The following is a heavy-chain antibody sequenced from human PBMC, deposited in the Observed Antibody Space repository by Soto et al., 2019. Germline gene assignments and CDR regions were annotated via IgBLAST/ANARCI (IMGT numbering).Heavy chain of an antibody. V-gene: IGHV3-33*01. CDR1: GFTFSSYG. CDR3: ARDRIARSYSSSWQLDY. Sequence: PGGSLRLSCAASGFTFSSYGMHWVRQAPGKGLEWVAVIWYDGSNKYYADSVKGRFTISRDNSKNTLYLQMNSLRAEDTAVYYCARDRIARSYSSSWQLDYWGQGTLVTVSS. CDR2: IWYDGSNK. J-gene: IGHJ4*02. D-gene: IGHD6-13*01.